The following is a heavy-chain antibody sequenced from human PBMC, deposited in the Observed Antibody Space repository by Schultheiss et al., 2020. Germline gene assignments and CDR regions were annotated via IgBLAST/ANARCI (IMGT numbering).Heavy chain of an antibody. CDR2: IYYSGST. Sequence: SETLSLTCAVYGGSFTGYYWTWIRQPPGKGLEWIGYIYYSGSTNYNPSLKSRVTISVDTSKNQFSLKLSSVTAADTAVYYCARLRGVAAAGDWGQGTLVTVSS. J-gene: IGHJ4*02. CDR1: GGSFTGYY. V-gene: IGHV4-59*08. D-gene: IGHD6-13*01. CDR3: ARLRGVAAAGD.